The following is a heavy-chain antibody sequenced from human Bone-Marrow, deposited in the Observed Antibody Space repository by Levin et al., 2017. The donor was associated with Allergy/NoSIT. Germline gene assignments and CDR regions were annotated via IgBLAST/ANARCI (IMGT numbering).Heavy chain of an antibody. CDR2: IIPIFGTA. CDR3: ARGSPRGQLLFVWFDP. D-gene: IGHD6-13*01. Sequence: SVKVSCKASGGTFSSYAISWVRQAPGQGLEWMGGIIPIFGTANYAQKFQGRVTITADKSTSTAYMELSSLRSEDTAVYYCARGSPRGQLLFVWFDPWGQGTLVTVSS. V-gene: IGHV1-69*06. J-gene: IGHJ5*02. CDR1: GGTFSSYA.